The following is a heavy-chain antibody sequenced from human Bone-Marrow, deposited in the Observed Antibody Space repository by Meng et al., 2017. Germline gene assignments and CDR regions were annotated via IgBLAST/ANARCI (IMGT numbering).Heavy chain of an antibody. Sequence: EGQLVGAGGVCVRPGGSLRRPCAASGLSFSNAWMTWVRQAPGKGLEWIGRMKSNVDGGTVDYAAAVKGRFFISRDDSENTFYLQMNSLKTEDTAVYYCSGHVDYWGHGTLVTVSS. CDR2: MKSNVDGGTV. J-gene: IGHJ4*01. V-gene: IGHV3-15*01. CDR3: SGHVDY. CDR1: GLSFSNAW.